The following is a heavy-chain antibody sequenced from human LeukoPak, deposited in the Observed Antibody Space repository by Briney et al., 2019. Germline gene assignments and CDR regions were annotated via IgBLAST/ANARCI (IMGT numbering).Heavy chain of an antibody. J-gene: IGHJ6*03. CDR1: GYTFTGYY. V-gene: IGHV1-2*02. Sequence: GASVKVSCKASGYTFTGYYMHWVRQAPGQGLEWMGWINPNSGGTNYAQKFQGRVTMTRDTTISTAYMELSRLRSDDTAVYYCAREGLGRYYYYMDVWGKGTTVTVSS. D-gene: IGHD3/OR15-3a*01. CDR3: AREGLGRYYYYMDV. CDR2: INPNSGGT.